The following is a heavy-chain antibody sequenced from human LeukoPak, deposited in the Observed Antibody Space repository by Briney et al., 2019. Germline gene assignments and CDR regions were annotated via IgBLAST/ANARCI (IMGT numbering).Heavy chain of an antibody. Sequence: ASVKVSCKASGFTFTSSAMQWVRQAPGQGLEWMGIINPSGGSTSYAQKFQGRVTMTRDMSTSTVYMELSSLRSEDTAVYYCARDGVKGDAFDIWGQGTMVTVSS. CDR1: GFTFTSSA. V-gene: IGHV1-46*01. J-gene: IGHJ3*02. D-gene: IGHD3-16*01. CDR3: ARDGVKGDAFDI. CDR2: INPSGGST.